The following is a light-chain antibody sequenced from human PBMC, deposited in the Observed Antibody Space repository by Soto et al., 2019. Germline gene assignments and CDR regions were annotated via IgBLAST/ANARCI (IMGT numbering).Light chain of an antibody. CDR2: KAS. Sequence: DIQMTQSPSTLSASVGDRVTITCRASQIISSHLAWYQQKPGKAPKLLIYKASSLESGVPSRFSGSGSGTEFTLTISSLQHDDFATYYCPQYNSYSWTFGQGTKMEIK. J-gene: IGKJ1*01. V-gene: IGKV1-5*03. CDR3: PQYNSYSWT. CDR1: QIISSH.